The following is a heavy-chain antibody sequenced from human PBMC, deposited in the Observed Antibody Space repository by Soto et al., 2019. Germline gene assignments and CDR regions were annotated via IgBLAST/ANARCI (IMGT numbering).Heavy chain of an antibody. Sequence: SETLSLTCTVSGGSISSYYWSWIRQPPGKGLEWIGYIYYSGSTNYNPSLKSRVTISVDTSKNQFSLKLSSVTAADTAVYYCARVTVTIENNWFDPWGQGTLVTVSS. CDR2: IYYSGST. CDR1: GGSISSYY. J-gene: IGHJ5*02. D-gene: IGHD4-17*01. V-gene: IGHV4-59*01. CDR3: ARVTVTIENNWFDP.